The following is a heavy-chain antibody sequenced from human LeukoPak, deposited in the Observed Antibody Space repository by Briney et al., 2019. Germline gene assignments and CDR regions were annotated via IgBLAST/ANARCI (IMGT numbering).Heavy chain of an antibody. CDR2: INHSGST. D-gene: IGHD3-3*01. CDR1: GGSFSGYY. J-gene: IGHJ6*02. V-gene: IGHV4-34*01. Sequence: PSETLSLTCAVYGGSFSGYYWSWIRQPPGKGLEWIGEINHSGSTNYNPSLKSRVTISVDTSKNQFSLRLSSVTAADTAVYYCARDFRFLEWPGGYGMDVWGQGTTVTVSS. CDR3: ARDFRFLEWPGGYGMDV.